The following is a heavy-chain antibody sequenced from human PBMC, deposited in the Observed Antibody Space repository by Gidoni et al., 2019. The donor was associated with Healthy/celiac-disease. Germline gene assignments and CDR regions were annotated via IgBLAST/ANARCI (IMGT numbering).Heavy chain of an antibody. CDR3: AKDKGYCSGGSCYYFDY. CDR1: GFPFSRYA. Sequence: EVQLLESGGGLVQPGGALRPSCAAYGFPFSRYAMSWVRQAPGKGLEWVLAISGSGGSTYYADSVKGRFTISRDNSKNTLYLQMNSLRAEDTAVYYCAKDKGYCSGGSCYYFDYWGQGTLVTVSS. D-gene: IGHD2-15*01. J-gene: IGHJ4*02. CDR2: ISGSGGST. V-gene: IGHV3-23*01.